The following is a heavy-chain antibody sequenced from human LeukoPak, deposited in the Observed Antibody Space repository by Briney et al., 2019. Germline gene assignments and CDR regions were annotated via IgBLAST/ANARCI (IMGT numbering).Heavy chain of an antibody. J-gene: IGHJ5*02. CDR3: ARVTGGRYCSTTSCYMRGWFDP. D-gene: IGHD2-2*02. CDR2: MNPNSGNT. Sequence: ASVKVSCKASGYTFTSYDINWVRQATGQGLEWIGWMNPNSGNTGYAQKFQGRVTITRNTSISTAYMELSSLRSEDTAVYYCARVTGGRYCSTTSCYMRGWFDPWGQGTLVTVSS. V-gene: IGHV1-8*03. CDR1: GYTFTSYD.